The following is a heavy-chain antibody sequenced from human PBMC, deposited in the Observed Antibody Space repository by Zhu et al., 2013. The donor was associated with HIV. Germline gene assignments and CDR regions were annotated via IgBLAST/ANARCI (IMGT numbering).Heavy chain of an antibody. J-gene: IGHJ4*02. Sequence: QVQLVQSGAEVKKPGSSVKVSCKASGGTFSSYAISWVRQAPGQGLEWMGGIIPIFGTANYAQKFQGRVTITADKSTSTAYMELSSLRSEDTAVYYCARGEDYYGSGSYWSFDYWGQGTLVTVSS. CDR2: IIPIFGTA. D-gene: IGHD3-10*01. V-gene: IGHV1-69*06. CDR3: ARGEDYYGSGSYWSFDY. CDR1: GGTFSSYA.